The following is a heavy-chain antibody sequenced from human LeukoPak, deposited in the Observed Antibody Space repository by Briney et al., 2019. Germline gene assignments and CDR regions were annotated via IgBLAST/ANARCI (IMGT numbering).Heavy chain of an antibody. CDR2: ISWNRGSI. CDR1: GFTFDDYA. J-gene: IGHJ3*02. D-gene: IGHD2-21*02. V-gene: IGHV3-9*01. Sequence: GGSLRLSCAASGFTFDDYAMHWVRQAPGKGLEWVSGISWNRGSIGYADSVKGRFTISRDNAKNPLYLQMNSLRAEDTALYYCAKAIAPRGGDFDAFDIWGQGTMVTVSS. CDR3: AKAIAPRGGDFDAFDI.